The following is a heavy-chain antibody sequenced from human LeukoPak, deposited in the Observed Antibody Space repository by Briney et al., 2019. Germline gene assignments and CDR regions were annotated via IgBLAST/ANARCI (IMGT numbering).Heavy chain of an antibody. D-gene: IGHD3-22*01. CDR3: AKPGAYYDSSGYWDY. CDR1: GFTFSSYA. CDR2: ISSSGIST. J-gene: IGHJ4*02. V-gene: IGHV3-23*01. Sequence: GGSLRLSCAASGFTFSSYAMTWVRQAPGKGLEWVSGISSSGISTYYADSVKGRFTISRDNSKNTLYLQMNSLRAEDTAVYYCAKPGAYYDSSGYWDYWGQGTLVTVSS.